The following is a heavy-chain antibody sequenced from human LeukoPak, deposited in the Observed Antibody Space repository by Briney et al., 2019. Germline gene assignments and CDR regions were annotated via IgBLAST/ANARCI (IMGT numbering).Heavy chain of an antibody. D-gene: IGHD2-15*01. J-gene: IGHJ6*03. CDR1: GDSISSYY. Sequence: SETLSLTCTVSGDSISSYYWSWIRQPPGKGLEWIAYILFSGSTNYNPSLKSRVTISVDTSKNQFSLKVSSVTAADTAVYYCARAPYCYYMDMWGKGTTVTVSS. CDR2: ILFSGST. V-gene: IGHV4-59*01. CDR3: ARAPYCYYMDM.